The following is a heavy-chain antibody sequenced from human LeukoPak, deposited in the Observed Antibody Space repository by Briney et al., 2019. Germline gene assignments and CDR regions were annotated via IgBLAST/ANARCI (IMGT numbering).Heavy chain of an antibody. CDR3: AKDADGSGSYYNSLRSYYFDY. Sequence: GGSLRLSCAASGFTFSSYSMNWVRQAPGKGLEWVSAISGSGGSTYYADSVKGRFTISRDNSKNTLYLQMNSLRAEDTAVYYCAKDADGSGSYYNSLRSYYFDYWGQGTLVTVSS. D-gene: IGHD3-10*01. V-gene: IGHV3-23*01. CDR2: ISGSGGST. CDR1: GFTFSSYS. J-gene: IGHJ4*02.